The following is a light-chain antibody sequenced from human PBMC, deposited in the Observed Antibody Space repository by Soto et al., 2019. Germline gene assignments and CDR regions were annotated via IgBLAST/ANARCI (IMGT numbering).Light chain of an antibody. CDR1: QDISNY. CDR3: QQCDNLPPT. CDR2: DAS. J-gene: IGKJ2*01. V-gene: IGKV1-33*01. Sequence: DIQMTQSPSSLSASVGDRVTITCQASQDISNYLNWYKQKPGKAPKLLIYDASNLETGVPSRFSGSGSGTDFTVTISSLQPEDIATYDCQQCDNLPPTFGRGTKLEIK.